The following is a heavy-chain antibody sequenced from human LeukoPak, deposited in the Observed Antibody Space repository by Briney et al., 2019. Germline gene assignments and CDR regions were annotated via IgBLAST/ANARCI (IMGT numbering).Heavy chain of an antibody. J-gene: IGHJ5*02. CDR3: ARAFNIRGWSSWYENWFDP. D-gene: IGHD6-13*01. V-gene: IGHV4-39*07. CDR1: GGSISSSSYY. Sequence: SETLSLTCTVSGGSISSSSYYWGWIRQPPGKGLEWIRSIYYSGSTYYNPSLKSRVTISVDTSKNQFSLKLSSVTAADTAVYYCARAFNIRGWSSWYENWFDPWGQGTLVTVSS. CDR2: IYYSGST.